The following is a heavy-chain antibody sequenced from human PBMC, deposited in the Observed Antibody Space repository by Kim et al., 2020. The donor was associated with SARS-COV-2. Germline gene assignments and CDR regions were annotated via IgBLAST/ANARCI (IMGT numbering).Heavy chain of an antibody. CDR2: ISGSGGST. CDR3: AKDRLNLDAFDT. J-gene: IGHJ3*02. V-gene: IGHV3-23*01. Sequence: GGSLRLSCAASGFTFSSYGMSWVRQAPGKGLEWVAAISGSGGSTYYADSVKGRFTISRDNSKNKNTMYLQMNSLRAEDTAVYYCAKDRLNLDAFDTWGQG. CDR1: GFTFSSYG. D-gene: IGHD6-6*01.